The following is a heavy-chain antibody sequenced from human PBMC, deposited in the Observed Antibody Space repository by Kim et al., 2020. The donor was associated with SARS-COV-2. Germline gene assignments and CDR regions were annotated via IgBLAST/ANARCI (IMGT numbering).Heavy chain of an antibody. V-gene: IGHV1-18*01. CDR2: ISAYNGNT. CDR1: GYTFTSYG. Sequence: ASVKVSCKASGYTFTSYGISWVRQAPGQGLEWMGWISAYNGNTNYAQKLQGRVTMTTDTSPSTAYMELRSLRSDDTAVYYCARVGADIVVVPAATDYYYYYGMDVWGQGTTVTVSS. J-gene: IGHJ6*02. CDR3: ARVGADIVVVPAATDYYYYYGMDV. D-gene: IGHD2-2*01.